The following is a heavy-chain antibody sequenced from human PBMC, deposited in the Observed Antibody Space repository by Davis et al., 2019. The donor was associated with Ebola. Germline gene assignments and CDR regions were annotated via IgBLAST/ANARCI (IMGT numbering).Heavy chain of an antibody. V-gene: IGHV5-51*01. J-gene: IGHJ4*02. CDR1: GYSFTSYW. CDR2: IYPGDSDT. Sequence: GESLKISCKGSGYSFTSYWNGWVRQMPGKGLEWMGIIYPGDSDTRYSPSFQGQVTISADKSISTAYLQWSSLKASDTAMYYCARTHLYYYDSSGYYGTSYYFDYWGQGTLVTVSS. CDR3: ARTHLYYYDSSGYYGTSYYFDY. D-gene: IGHD3-22*01.